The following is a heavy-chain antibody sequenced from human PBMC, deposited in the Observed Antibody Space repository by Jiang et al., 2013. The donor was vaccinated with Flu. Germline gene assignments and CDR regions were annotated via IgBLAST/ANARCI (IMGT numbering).Heavy chain of an antibody. CDR3: ARQGPASDYGDY. V-gene: IGHV5-51*01. CDR2: IYPGDSDT. Sequence: IIYPGDSDTRYSPSFQGQVTISAVKSISTAYLQWSSLKASDTAMYYCARQGPASDYGDYWGQGTLVTVSS. J-gene: IGHJ4*02.